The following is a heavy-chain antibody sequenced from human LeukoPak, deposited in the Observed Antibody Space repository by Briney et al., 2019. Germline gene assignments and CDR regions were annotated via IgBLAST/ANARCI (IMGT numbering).Heavy chain of an antibody. Sequence: ASVKVSCKASGYTFTGYYMHQVRPAPGQGREWMGWINPNSGGTNYAQKFQGRVTMTRDTSISPAYMELSRLRSDDTAVYYCARDGGKGVYYMDVWGKGTTVTVSS. J-gene: IGHJ6*03. CDR2: INPNSGGT. V-gene: IGHV1-2*02. D-gene: IGHD4-23*01. CDR1: GYTFTGYY. CDR3: ARDGGKGVYYMDV.